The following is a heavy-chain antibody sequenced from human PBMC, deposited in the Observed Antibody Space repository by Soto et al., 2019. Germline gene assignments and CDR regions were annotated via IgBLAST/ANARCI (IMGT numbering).Heavy chain of an antibody. Sequence: SETLSLTCTVSGGSISSYYWSWIRQPPGKGLKWIGYIYYSGSTNYNPSLKSRVTISVDTSKNQFSLKLSSVTAADTAVYYCARVRGYSYGYTPWFDPWGQGTLVTVSS. CDR1: GGSISSYY. CDR2: IYYSGST. J-gene: IGHJ5*02. CDR3: ARVRGYSYGYTPWFDP. V-gene: IGHV4-59*01. D-gene: IGHD5-18*01.